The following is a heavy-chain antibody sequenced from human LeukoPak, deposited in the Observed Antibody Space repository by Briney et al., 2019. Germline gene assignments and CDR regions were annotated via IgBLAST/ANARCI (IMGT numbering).Heavy chain of an antibody. CDR2: ISTSGESA. V-gene: IGHV3-23*01. CDR1: RFTVSSNH. CDR3: AKDRGSGYHYFDY. J-gene: IGHJ4*02. Sequence: PGGSLRLSCAASRFTVSSNHMSWVRLAPGRGLEWVSVISTSGESAYYADSVKGRFTISRDNSKNTLYLQMNSLRAEDTAVYYCAKDRGSGYHYFDYWGQGTLVTVSS. D-gene: IGHD3-22*01.